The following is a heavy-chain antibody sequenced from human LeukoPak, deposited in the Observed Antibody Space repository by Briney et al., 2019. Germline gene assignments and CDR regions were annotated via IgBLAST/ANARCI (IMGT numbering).Heavy chain of an antibody. CDR1: GFTFSSYG. CDR2: ISGSGGST. CDR3: ARDLMGIAYRGAFYY. J-gene: IGHJ4*02. Sequence: PGGSLRLSCAASGFTFSSYGMSWVRQAPGKGLEWVSAISGSGGSTYYADSVKGRFTISRDNAKNSLYLRMNSLRAEDTAVYYCARDLMGIAYRGAFYYWGQGTLVTVSS. D-gene: IGHD6-13*01. V-gene: IGHV3-23*01.